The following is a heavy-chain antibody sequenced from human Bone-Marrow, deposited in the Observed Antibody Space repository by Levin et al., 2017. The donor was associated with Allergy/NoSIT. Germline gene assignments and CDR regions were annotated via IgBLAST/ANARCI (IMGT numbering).Heavy chain of an antibody. Sequence: GGSLRLSCAASGFTFSSYEMNWVRQAPGKGLEWVSYISSSGSTIYYADSVKGRFTISRDNAKNSLYLQMNSLRAEDTAVYYCARDLNVPIEYSSSEGDYWGQGTLVTVSS. CDR3: ARDLNVPIEYSSSEGDY. CDR1: GFTFSSYE. J-gene: IGHJ4*02. D-gene: IGHD6-6*01. V-gene: IGHV3-48*03. CDR2: ISSSGSTI.